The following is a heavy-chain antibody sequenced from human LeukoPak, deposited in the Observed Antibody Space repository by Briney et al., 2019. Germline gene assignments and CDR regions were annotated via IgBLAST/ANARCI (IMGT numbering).Heavy chain of an antibody. CDR2: IYHSGSP. Sequence: TSETLSLTCAVSGGSISSNNWWGWVRQPPGKGLEWIGEIYHSGSPNYNPSLKSRVTISVDKSRNHFSLNLSSVTAAATAVYYCARVNINNWHSCDYWGQGTLVTVSS. CDR1: GGSISSNNW. V-gene: IGHV4-4*02. D-gene: IGHD1-1*01. CDR3: ARVNINNWHSCDY. J-gene: IGHJ4*02.